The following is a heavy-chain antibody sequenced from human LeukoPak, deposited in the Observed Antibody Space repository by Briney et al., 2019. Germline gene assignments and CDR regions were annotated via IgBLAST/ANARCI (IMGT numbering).Heavy chain of an antibody. V-gene: IGHV4-34*01. CDR3: ARGLCRSSHYDFWSGYSCPNWFDP. CDR2: INHSGST. D-gene: IGHD3-3*01. Sequence: SGTLSLTCAVYGGSFSGYYWSWIRQPPGKGLEWIGEINHSGSTDYNPSLKSRVTISVDTSKNQFSLKLSSVTAADTAVYYCARGLCRSSHYDFWSGYSCPNWFDPWGQGTLVTVFS. CDR1: GGSFSGYY. J-gene: IGHJ5*02.